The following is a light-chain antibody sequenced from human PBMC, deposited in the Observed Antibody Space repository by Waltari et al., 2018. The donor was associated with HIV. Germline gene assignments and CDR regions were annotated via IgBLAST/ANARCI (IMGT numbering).Light chain of an antibody. CDR1: SSDLGGYKY. J-gene: IGLJ3*02. V-gene: IGLV2-14*01. CDR3: SSFTGTTALV. Sequence: QSALTQPASVSGSPGQSITISCTGTSSDLGGYKYVSWFQQHPDKAPKLIIYEVSNRPSEISNRFSVAKSGNTASLTISELQAEDEADYYCSSFTGTTALVFGGGTKLTVL. CDR2: EVS.